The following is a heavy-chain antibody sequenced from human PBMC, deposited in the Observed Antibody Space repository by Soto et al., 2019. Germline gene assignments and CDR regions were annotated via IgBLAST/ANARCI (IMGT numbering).Heavy chain of an antibody. CDR3: ARDGGNSYGYGNNYGEWTFDY. V-gene: IGHV4-31*03. CDR1: GGSISSGGYY. D-gene: IGHD5-18*01. J-gene: IGHJ4*02. Sequence: QVQLQESGPGLVKPSQTLSLTCTVSGGSISSGGYYWSWIRQHPGKGLAWIGYIYYSGSTYYNPSLKSRVTISVDTSKNQFSLKLSSVTAADTAVYYCARDGGNSYGYGNNYGEWTFDYWGQGTLVTVSS. CDR2: IYYSGST.